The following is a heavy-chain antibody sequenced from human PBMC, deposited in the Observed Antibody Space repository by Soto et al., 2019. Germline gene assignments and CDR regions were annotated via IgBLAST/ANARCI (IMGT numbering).Heavy chain of an antibody. CDR1: AGTFSSDA. CDR3: ARDQVVGYDFWSGYYYY. J-gene: IGHJ4*02. V-gene: IGHV1-69*13. Sequence: SVKVSCKASAGTFSSDAISWMRQAPGQGLEWMGGLIPIFGTANYAQKFQGRVTIAADESTSTAYMELSSLRSEDTAVYYCARDQVVGYDFWSGYYYYWGQGTLVTVSS. CDR2: LIPIFGTA. D-gene: IGHD3-3*01.